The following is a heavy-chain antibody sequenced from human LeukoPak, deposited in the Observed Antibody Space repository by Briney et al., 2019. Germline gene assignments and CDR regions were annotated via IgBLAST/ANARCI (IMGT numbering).Heavy chain of an antibody. J-gene: IGHJ4*02. D-gene: IGHD6-13*01. Sequence: GESLKISCKGSGYSFTSYWIGWVRPVPGKGLEWMGIIYPGDSDTRYSPSFQGQVTISADKSISTAYLQWSSLKASDTAMYYCARCIPGIAAAGTFSSGVIDYWGQGTLVTVSS. CDR3: ARCIPGIAAAGTFSSGVIDY. V-gene: IGHV5-51*01. CDR2: IYPGDSDT. CDR1: GYSFTSYW.